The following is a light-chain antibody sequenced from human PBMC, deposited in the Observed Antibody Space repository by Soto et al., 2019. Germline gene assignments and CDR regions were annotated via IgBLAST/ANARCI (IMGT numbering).Light chain of an antibody. V-gene: IGKV1-5*03. Sequence: DIQMTKSPSTLSASVGDRVTITFRASQSISSWLAWYQQKPGKAPKIMIYKASSLESGVPSRFSGSGSGTEFTLTISSLQPDDFATYYCQQYNSYTITFGQGTRLEIK. CDR1: QSISSW. CDR3: QQYNSYTIT. J-gene: IGKJ5*01. CDR2: KAS.